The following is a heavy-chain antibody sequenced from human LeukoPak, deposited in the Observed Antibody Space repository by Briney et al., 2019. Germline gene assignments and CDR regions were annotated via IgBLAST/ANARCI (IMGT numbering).Heavy chain of an antibody. CDR3: TRSPILYGLYFDY. Sequence: PGGSLRLSCAASGFTFSGSAMHWVRQASGKGLEWVGRIRSKANSYATAYAASVKGRFTISRDDSKNRAYLQMNSLKTEDTAVYYCTRSPILYGLYFDYWGQGTLVTVSS. V-gene: IGHV3-73*01. CDR2: IRSKANSYAT. D-gene: IGHD2-2*02. CDR1: GFTFSGSA. J-gene: IGHJ4*02.